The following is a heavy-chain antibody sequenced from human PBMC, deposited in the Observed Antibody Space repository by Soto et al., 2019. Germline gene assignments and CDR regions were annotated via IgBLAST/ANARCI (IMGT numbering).Heavy chain of an antibody. Sequence: GGSLRLSCAASGFTFSSYSMNWVRQAPGKGLEWVSSISSSSSYIYYADSVKGRFTISRDNAKNSLYLQMNSPRAEDTAVYYCARDTVVAVSYYYGMDVWGQGTTVTVSS. CDR3: ARDTVVAVSYYYGMDV. CDR1: GFTFSSYS. V-gene: IGHV3-21*01. D-gene: IGHD2-15*01. J-gene: IGHJ6*02. CDR2: ISSSSSYI.